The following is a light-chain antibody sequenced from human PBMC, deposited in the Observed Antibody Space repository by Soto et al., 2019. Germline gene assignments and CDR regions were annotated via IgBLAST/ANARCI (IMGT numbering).Light chain of an antibody. CDR3: ETWGSNHRV. CDR1: SGHSSYI. V-gene: IGLV4-60*02. J-gene: IGLJ2*01. CDR2: LEGRGSY. Sequence: QSVLTQSSSASASLGSSVKLTCTLSSGHSSYIIAWHQQQPGKAPRYLMKLEGRGSYNKGSGVPDRFSGSSSGADRYLTISNLQFEDEADYFCETWGSNHRVFGGGTKVTVL.